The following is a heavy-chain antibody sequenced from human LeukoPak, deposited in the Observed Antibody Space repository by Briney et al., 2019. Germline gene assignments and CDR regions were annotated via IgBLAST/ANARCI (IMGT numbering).Heavy chain of an antibody. J-gene: IGHJ4*02. CDR1: GYTFTSYF. CDR3: AREVESTDY. V-gene: IGHV1-46*01. D-gene: IGHD3-3*01. CDR2: INPGGGTT. Sequence: ASMKVSCKASGYTFTSYFMHWVRQAPGQGLEWMGIINPGGGTTSYAQKFQGRVTMTADTSTSTVYMELSSLRSEDTAMYYCAREVESTDYWGQGTLVTVSS.